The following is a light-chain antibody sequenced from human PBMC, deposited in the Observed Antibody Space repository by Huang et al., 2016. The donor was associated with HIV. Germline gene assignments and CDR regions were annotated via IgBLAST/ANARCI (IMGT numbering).Light chain of an antibody. J-gene: IGKJ1*01. CDR3: QQYYSSPQT. V-gene: IGKV4-1*01. Sequence: DIIMTQSPDSLAVSLGERATPNCRSSQSVYSSSTSKDYMAWFQQKPGQPPRLLLFWASTREARVPDRFSGSGSGTHFTLTIANLEAEDAAIYYCQQYYSSPQTFGQGTRVEVK. CDR2: WAS. CDR1: QSVYSSSTSKDY.